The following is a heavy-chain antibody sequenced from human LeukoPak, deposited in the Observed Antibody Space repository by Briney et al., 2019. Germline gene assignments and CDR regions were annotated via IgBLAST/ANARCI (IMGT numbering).Heavy chain of an antibody. Sequence: ASVKVSCKASGHTFTTYYMHCVRQAPGQGLEWMGIIDPSGGSTSYAQKFQGRVTMTRDTSTSTVYMELNSLRSDDTAVYYCARLSQQTFDIWGQGTLVTVSS. J-gene: IGHJ3*02. CDR2: IDPSGGST. V-gene: IGHV1-46*01. CDR1: GHTFTTYY. CDR3: ARLSQQTFDI.